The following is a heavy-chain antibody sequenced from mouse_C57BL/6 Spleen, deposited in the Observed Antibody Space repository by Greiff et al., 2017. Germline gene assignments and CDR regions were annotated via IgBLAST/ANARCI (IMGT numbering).Heavy chain of an antibody. D-gene: IGHD1-1*01. CDR1: GYTFSEYT. CDR2: FYPGSGSI. J-gene: IGHJ3*01. V-gene: IGHV1-62-2*01. CDR3: ARHSTPYYYGSSHAWFAY. Sequence: QVQLQQSGAELVKPGASVKLSCKASGYTFSEYTIHWVKQRSGQGLEWIGWFYPGSGSIKYNEKFKDKATLTADKSSSTVYMELSRLTSEDSAVYFCARHSTPYYYGSSHAWFAYWGQGTLVIVSA.